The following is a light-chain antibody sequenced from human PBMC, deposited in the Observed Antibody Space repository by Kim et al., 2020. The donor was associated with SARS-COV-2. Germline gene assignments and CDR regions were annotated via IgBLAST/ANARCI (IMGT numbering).Light chain of an antibody. CDR3: QQYSDSPPT. CDR1: QSLSSN. V-gene: IGKV3-15*01. CDR2: DAS. Sequence: PGERATLSCRASQSLSSNLAWYQQKRGQAPRLLIYDASTRAAGLPDRFSGSGSGTEFTLTISSPQSEDFAVYYCQQYSDSPPTFGQGTKVDI. J-gene: IGKJ1*01.